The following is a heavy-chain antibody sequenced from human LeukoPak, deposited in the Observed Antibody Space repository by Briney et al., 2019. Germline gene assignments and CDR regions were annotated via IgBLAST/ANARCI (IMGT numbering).Heavy chain of an antibody. CDR3: ARSAVGYSSSWPYYYYYMDV. J-gene: IGHJ6*03. Sequence: ASVKVSCKASGYTFTSYDINWVRQATGQGLEWMGWMNPNSGNAGYAQKFQGRVTMTRNTSISTAYMELSSLRSEDTAVYYCARSAVGYSSSWPYYYYYMDVWGKGTTVTISS. CDR2: MNPNSGNA. CDR1: GYTFTSYD. V-gene: IGHV1-8*01. D-gene: IGHD6-13*01.